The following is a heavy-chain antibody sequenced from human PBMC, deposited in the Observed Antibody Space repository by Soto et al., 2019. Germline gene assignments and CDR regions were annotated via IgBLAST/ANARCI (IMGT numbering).Heavy chain of an antibody. V-gene: IGHV4-38-2*01. CDR2: IFHSGTT. CDR3: ARLLDDSRGYYSFDY. J-gene: IGHJ4*02. D-gene: IGHD3-22*01. Sequence: SETLSLTLDVSGYSISSGYYWGWIRQPPGKGLEWLGSIFHSGTTYDNPSIKSRVNISVDMSKNQFSLNLTSVTAADTAVYYCARLLDDSRGYYSFDYWGQGTLVTVTS. CDR1: GYSISSGYY.